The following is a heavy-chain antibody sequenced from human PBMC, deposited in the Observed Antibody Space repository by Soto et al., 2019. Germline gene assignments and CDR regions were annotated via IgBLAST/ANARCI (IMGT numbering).Heavy chain of an antibody. J-gene: IGHJ4*02. Sequence: EVQLVESGGGLVQPGGSLRLSCAASGFTFSSDWMSWVRQAPGRGLEWVANIKHDGSEKYYVDSVMDRFTISRGNAKNSLSLQMNSLRAEDTAVYYCARGVHWGQGTLVTVSS. CDR2: IKHDGSEK. CDR1: GFTFSSDW. V-gene: IGHV3-7*01. CDR3: ARGVH. D-gene: IGHD6-6*01.